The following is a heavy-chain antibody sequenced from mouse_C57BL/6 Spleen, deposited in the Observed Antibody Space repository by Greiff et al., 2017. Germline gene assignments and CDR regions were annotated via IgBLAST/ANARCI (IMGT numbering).Heavy chain of an antibody. D-gene: IGHD2-5*01. CDR1: GYSITSGYY. J-gene: IGHJ2*01. V-gene: IGHV3-6*01. CDR3: ARDGDYSTY. Sequence: EVQLQESGPGLVKPSQSLSLTCSVTGYSITSGYYWNWIRQFPGNKLEWMGYISYDGSNNYNPSLKNRISITRDTSKNQFFLKWNSVTNEDTATYYSARDGDYSTYWGQGTTLTVSS. CDR2: ISYDGSN.